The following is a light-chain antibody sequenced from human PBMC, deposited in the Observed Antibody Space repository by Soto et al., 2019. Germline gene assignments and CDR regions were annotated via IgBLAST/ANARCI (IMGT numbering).Light chain of an antibody. V-gene: IGLV2-8*01. CDR2: EVT. Sequence: QSVLTQPPSASGSPGQAVTISCTGTSSDVGGYKYVSWYQQHPGKAPGLMIYEVTKRPSGVPDRFSGSKSGNTASLTVSGLQADDEADYYCSSYTSTSLLVFGGGTKVTVL. J-gene: IGLJ2*01. CDR1: SSDVGGYKY. CDR3: SSYTSTSLLV.